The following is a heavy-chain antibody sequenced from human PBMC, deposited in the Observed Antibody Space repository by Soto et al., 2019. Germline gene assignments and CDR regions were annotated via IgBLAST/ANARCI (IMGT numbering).Heavy chain of an antibody. J-gene: IGHJ6*02. CDR3: ARDNRGAYSSSLWYYYYGMDV. CDR1: GYTFTSYG. CDR2: ISAYNGNT. D-gene: IGHD6-6*01. Sequence: ASVKVSCKASGYTFTSYGISWVRQAPGQGLEWMGWISAYNGNTNYAQKLQGRVTMTTDTSTSTAYMELRSLRSDDTAVYYCARDNRGAYSSSLWYYYYGMDVWGQGTTVTVSS. V-gene: IGHV1-18*04.